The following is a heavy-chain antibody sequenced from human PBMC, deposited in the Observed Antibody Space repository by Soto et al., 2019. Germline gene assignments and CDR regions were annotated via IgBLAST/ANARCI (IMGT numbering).Heavy chain of an antibody. V-gene: IGHV3-23*01. J-gene: IGHJ4*02. D-gene: IGHD4-4*01. CDR1: GFTFSNYA. CDR2: LNGSGGST. CDR3: AKGDYNNFLDY. Sequence: EVRLLESGGGLVQPGGSLRLSCAASGFTFSNYAMTWVRQAPGKGLEWVSGLNGSGGSTSSADSVKGRFAISRDNSKNTLYLQMNSVRGDDTAVYYCAKGDYNNFLDYWGQGTLVTVSS.